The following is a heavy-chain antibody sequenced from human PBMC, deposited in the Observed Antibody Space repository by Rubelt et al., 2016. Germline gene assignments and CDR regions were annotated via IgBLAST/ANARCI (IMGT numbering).Heavy chain of an antibody. CDR3: ARRSGMFDP. J-gene: IGHJ5*02. D-gene: IGHD1-26*01. CDR1: GFSLSAYGVG. Sequence: QITLQESGPTLVKPTQTLTLTCPFSGFSLSAYGVGVGWILQPTGEALEWLALVYWDDDKRYSPSLSTRLTIIKDTSQNQEILTMTNIDPMDTGTYVCARRSGMFDPWGQGILVTVSS. CDR2: VYWDDDK. V-gene: IGHV2-5*02.